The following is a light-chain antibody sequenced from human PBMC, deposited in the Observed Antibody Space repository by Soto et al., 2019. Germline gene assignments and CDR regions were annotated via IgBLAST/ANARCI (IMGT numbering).Light chain of an antibody. Sequence: EIVLTQSPATLSLSPGERATLSCRASQSVSSYLAWYQQKPGQAPRLLIYDASNRATGIPARFSGSGSGTDFTLTISSLEPEDFAVYYCQHRSNLPLTFGVGTTVEIK. CDR2: DAS. V-gene: IGKV3-11*01. CDR1: QSVSSY. CDR3: QHRSNLPLT. J-gene: IGKJ4*01.